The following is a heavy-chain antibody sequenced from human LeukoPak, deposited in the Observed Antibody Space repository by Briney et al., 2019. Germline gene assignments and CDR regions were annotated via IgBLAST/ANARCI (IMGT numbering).Heavy chain of an antibody. CDR1: GFTFDDYA. CDR3: AKEWGYSYGYYFDY. Sequence: TGGSLRLSCAAPGFTFDDYAMHWVPQAPGKGLEWVSLLCGDGGSTYYADSVKGRFTISRDNSKNSLYLQMNSLRTEDTALYYCAKEWGYSYGYYFDYWGQGTLVTVSS. CDR2: LCGDGGST. D-gene: IGHD5-18*01. V-gene: IGHV3-43*02. J-gene: IGHJ4*02.